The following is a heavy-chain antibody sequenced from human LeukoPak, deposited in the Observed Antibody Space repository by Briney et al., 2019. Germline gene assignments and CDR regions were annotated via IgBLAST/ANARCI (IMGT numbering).Heavy chain of an antibody. V-gene: IGHV3-11*04. CDR2: ISSSGRTI. D-gene: IGHD5-24*01. CDR3: ARDRRVGDGYNSADY. Sequence: GGSLRLSCAASGFTFSNAWMSWVRQAPGKGLEWVSYISSSGRTIYYGDSVKGRFTISRDNAKNSLYLQMNSLRAEDTAVYYCARDRRVGDGYNSADYWGQGTLDTVSS. CDR1: GFTFSNAW. J-gene: IGHJ4*02.